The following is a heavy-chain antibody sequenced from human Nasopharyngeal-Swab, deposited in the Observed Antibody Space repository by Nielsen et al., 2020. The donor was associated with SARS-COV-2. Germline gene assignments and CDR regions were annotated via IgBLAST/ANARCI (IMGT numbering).Heavy chain of an antibody. CDR1: GFTFSDYY. CDR2: IKQDGSEK. D-gene: IGHD2-2*01. Sequence: GESLKISCAASGFTFSDYYMSWVRQAPGKGLEWVANIKQDGSEKYYVDSVKGRFTISRDNAKNSLYLQMNSLRAEDTAVYYCAREYCSSTSCYGDWFDPWGQGTLVTVSS. V-gene: IGHV3-7*01. CDR3: AREYCSSTSCYGDWFDP. J-gene: IGHJ5*02.